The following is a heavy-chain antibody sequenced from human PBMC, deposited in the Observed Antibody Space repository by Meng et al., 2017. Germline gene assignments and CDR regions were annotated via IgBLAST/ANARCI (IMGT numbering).Heavy chain of an antibody. CDR1: GGSISSSNW. CDR3: ARAGSGWFGWFDP. Sequence: SCAVSGGSISSSNWWSWVRQPPGKGLEWIGEIYHSGSTNYNPSLKSRVTISVDKSKNQFSLKLSSVTAADTAVYYCARAGSGWFGWFDPWGQGTLVTVSS. D-gene: IGHD6-19*01. J-gene: IGHJ5*02. CDR2: IYHSGST. V-gene: IGHV4-4*02.